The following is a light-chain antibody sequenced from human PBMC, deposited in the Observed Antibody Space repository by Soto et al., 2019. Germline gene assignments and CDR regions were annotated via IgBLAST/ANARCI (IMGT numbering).Light chain of an antibody. J-gene: IGKJ1*01. CDR1: QNIDMY. CDR2: AAS. V-gene: IGKV1-9*01. CDR3: QHYNSYSEA. Sequence: DMQVTQSASSRSASVGDRVTITCRASQNIDMYLSWYQQKPGRAPKLLIYAASTLHSGVPSRFSGSGYGTEFNLTISSLQTDDFATYYCQHYNSYSEAFGQGTKVDIK.